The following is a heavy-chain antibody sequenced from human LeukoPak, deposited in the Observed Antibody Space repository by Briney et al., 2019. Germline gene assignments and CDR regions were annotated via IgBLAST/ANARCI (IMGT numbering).Heavy chain of an antibody. D-gene: IGHD1-14*01. CDR2: IQPPDSDN. J-gene: IGHJ5*02. CDR1: GDSFSTYW. Sequence: GEALQISCKGFGDSFSTYWIGCVRQIPGQGREWMGIIQPPDSDNHYSPSFQGQVNLSAARSTATAYLTWSSLKGSHTAIHYCVCRKYFSPGSDPWGQGTLVIVSS. CDR3: VCRKYFSPGSDP. V-gene: IGHV5-51*01.